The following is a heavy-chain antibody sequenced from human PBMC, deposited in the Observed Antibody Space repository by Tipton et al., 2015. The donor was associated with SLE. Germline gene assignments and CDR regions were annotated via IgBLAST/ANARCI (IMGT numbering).Heavy chain of an antibody. Sequence: TLSLTCSVSGASITSDDYYWSWIRQSPGKGLEWIAYIYYNGNTYYNPSLKSRVTISVDTSKNQFSLKLSSVTAADTAVYYCARDMGDAFDIWGQGTMVTVSS. CDR1: GASITSDDYY. V-gene: IGHV4-30-4*01. D-gene: IGHD3-16*01. CDR3: ARDMGDAFDI. J-gene: IGHJ3*02. CDR2: IYYNGNT.